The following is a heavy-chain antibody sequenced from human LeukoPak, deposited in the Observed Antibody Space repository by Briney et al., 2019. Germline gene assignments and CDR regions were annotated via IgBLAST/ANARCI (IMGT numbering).Heavy chain of an antibody. Sequence: SETLSLTCTVSGGSISSYYWSWIRQPPGKGLEWIGYIYYSGSTNYSPSLKSRVTISVDTSKNQFSLKLSSVTAADTAVYYCASQEHDYYDSSGYGAFDIWGQGTMVTVSS. J-gene: IGHJ3*02. CDR1: GGSISSYY. D-gene: IGHD3-22*01. CDR2: IYYSGST. V-gene: IGHV4-59*01. CDR3: ASQEHDYYDSSGYGAFDI.